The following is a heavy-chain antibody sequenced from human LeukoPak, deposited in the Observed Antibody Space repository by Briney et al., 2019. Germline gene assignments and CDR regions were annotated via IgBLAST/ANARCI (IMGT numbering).Heavy chain of an antibody. V-gene: IGHV3-72*01. D-gene: IGHD3-3*01. CDR2: TRNKANSYTT. CDR3: AREPPYDDFWSGYLEYYFDY. CDR1: GFTFSDHY. Sequence: GGSLRLSCAASGFTFSDHYMDWVREAPGKGLEWVGRTRNKANSYTTAYAASVKGRFTISRDDSKNSLYLQMNSLKNEDTAVYYCAREPPYDDFWSGYLEYYFDYWGQGTLVTVSS. J-gene: IGHJ4*02.